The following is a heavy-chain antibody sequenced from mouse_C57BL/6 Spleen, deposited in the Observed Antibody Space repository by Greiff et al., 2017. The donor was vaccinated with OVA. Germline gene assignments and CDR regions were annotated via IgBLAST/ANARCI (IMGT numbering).Heavy chain of an antibody. V-gene: IGHV7-3*01. CDR3: ARYGSNYAFDY. CDR1: GFTFTDYY. D-gene: IGHD2-5*01. Sequence: EVQRVESGGGLVQPGGSLSLSCEASGFTFTDYYMSWVRQPPGKALEWLGFIRNKANGNTTEYSASVKGRFTISRDNSQIILYLQMNALRAEDSATYYCARYGSNYAFDYWGQGTTLTVSS. CDR2: IRNKANGNTT. J-gene: IGHJ2*01.